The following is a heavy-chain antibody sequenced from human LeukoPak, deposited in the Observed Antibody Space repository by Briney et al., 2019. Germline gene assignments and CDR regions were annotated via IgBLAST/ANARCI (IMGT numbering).Heavy chain of an antibody. CDR1: GFTFDDYG. J-gene: IGHJ6*02. Sequence: GGSLRLSCTAAGFTFDDYGMSWVRQIPGKGLEWVAGITWNGGSTDYAVSVRGRFTISRDNAKKSVYLQMNSLRVEDAALYHCARDGKRVTTQFYYYGIDLWGQGTTVTVSS. CDR3: ARDGKRVTTQFYYYGIDL. CDR2: ITWNGGST. D-gene: IGHD3-3*01. V-gene: IGHV3-20*01.